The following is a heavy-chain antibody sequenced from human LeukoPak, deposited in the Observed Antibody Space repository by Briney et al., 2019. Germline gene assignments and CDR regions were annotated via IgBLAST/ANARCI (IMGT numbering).Heavy chain of an antibody. CDR3: AKVVAAAVLYYFDY. Sequence: GGSLRLSCAASGFTFSSYAMSWVRRAPGKGLEWVSAISGSGGSTCYADSVKGRFTISRDNSKNTLYLQMNSLRAEDTAVYYCAKVVAAAVLYYFDYWGQGTLVTVSS. CDR2: ISGSGGST. V-gene: IGHV3-23*01. D-gene: IGHD6-13*01. CDR1: GFTFSSYA. J-gene: IGHJ4*02.